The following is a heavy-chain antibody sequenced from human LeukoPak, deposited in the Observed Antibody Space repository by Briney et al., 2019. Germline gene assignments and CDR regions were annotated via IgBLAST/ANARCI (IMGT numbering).Heavy chain of an antibody. D-gene: IGHD3/OR15-3a*01. J-gene: IGHJ5*02. CDR3: VKVSHSDFWPGPFDP. V-gene: IGHV3-64D*06. CDR2: ISGNGANT. CDR1: GFTFSNYP. Sequence: GGPLRLSCSASGFTFSNYPMHWVRQAPGKRLEYVSAISGNGANTYYADSVKGRFTISRDNSKNTLYFQMISLTPEDTAVYYCVKVSHSDFWPGPFDPWGQGTLVTVSS.